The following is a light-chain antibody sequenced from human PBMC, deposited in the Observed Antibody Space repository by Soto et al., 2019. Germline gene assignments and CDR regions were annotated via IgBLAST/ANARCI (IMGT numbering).Light chain of an antibody. Sequence: PGERATLSCRASPSVSSNFVAWYQQKPGQAPRLLIYDASYRAAGIPARFSGSGSGTDFTLTVSSLEAEDFALYYCQQRSNWPPTFGQGTRLEIK. V-gene: IGKV3-11*01. CDR3: QQRSNWPPT. CDR1: PSVSSN. J-gene: IGKJ5*01. CDR2: DAS.